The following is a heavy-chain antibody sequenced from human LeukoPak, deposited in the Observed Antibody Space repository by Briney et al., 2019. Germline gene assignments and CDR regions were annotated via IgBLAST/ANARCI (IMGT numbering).Heavy chain of an antibody. CDR1: GFTFSSYA. CDR3: AKDFVVVPAAIRASYYYYYGMDV. Sequence: GGSLRLFCAASGFTFSSYAMSWVRQAPGKGLEWVSAISGSGGSTYYADSVKGRFTISRDNSKNTLYLQMNSLRAEDTAVYYCAKDFVVVPAAIRASYYYYYGMDVWGQGTTVIVSS. V-gene: IGHV3-23*01. J-gene: IGHJ6*02. CDR2: ISGSGGST. D-gene: IGHD2-2*02.